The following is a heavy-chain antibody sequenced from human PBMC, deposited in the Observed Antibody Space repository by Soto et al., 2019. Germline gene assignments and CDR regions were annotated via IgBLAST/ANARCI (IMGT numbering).Heavy chain of an antibody. J-gene: IGHJ4*02. CDR2: ISGSGGST. Sequence: GGSLRLSCAASGFTFSSYAMSWVRQAPGKGLEWVSAISGSGGSTYYADSVKGRFTISRDNSKNTLYLQMNSLRAEDTAVYYCAKYCSGGSCYFVVDYWGQGTLVTVSS. CDR1: GFTFSSYA. CDR3: AKYCSGGSCYFVVDY. V-gene: IGHV3-23*01. D-gene: IGHD2-15*01.